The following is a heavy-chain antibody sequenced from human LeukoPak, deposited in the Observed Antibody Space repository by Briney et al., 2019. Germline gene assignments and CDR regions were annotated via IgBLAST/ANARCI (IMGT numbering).Heavy chain of an antibody. V-gene: IGHV3-23*01. Sequence: GGSLRLSCAASGFTLSSYAMSWVRQAPGKGLEWVSSISGSGGSTSYADSVKGRFTISRDNSKNTLYLQMNSLRVEDTAVYYCAKDTGVVVALDSWGQGTQVTVSS. CDR1: GFTLSSYA. D-gene: IGHD2-15*01. J-gene: IGHJ4*02. CDR2: ISGSGGST. CDR3: AKDTGVVVALDS.